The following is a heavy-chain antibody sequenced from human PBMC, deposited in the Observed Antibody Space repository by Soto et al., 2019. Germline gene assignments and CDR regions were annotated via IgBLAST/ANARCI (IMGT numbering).Heavy chain of an antibody. Sequence: GGSLRLSCAASGFTFSSYWMHWVRQAPGKGLVWVSRINSDGSSTTYADSVKGRFTVSRDNAKNTLYLQMKSLRGEDTALYYCATIASIQPERFDYRGQGTKVTVSS. J-gene: IGHJ4*02. V-gene: IGHV3-74*01. D-gene: IGHD1-1*01. CDR2: INSDGSST. CDR1: GFTFSSYW. CDR3: ATIASIQPERFDY.